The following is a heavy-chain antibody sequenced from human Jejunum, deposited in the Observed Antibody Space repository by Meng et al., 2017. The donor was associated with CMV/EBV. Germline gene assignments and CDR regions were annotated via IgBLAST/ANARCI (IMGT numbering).Heavy chain of an antibody. Sequence: KPSGFTFTTYYIHWVRQAPGQGLEWMGVINPSAETTTYAQEFQGRVTMTGDRSTGMFYMDLSSLRSDDTAVYYCAREGGSIWGDYFDYWGQGTLVTVSS. V-gene: IGHV1-46*01. CDR2: INPSAETT. CDR3: AREGGSIWGDYFDY. D-gene: IGHD3-16*01. J-gene: IGHJ4*02. CDR1: GFTFTTYY.